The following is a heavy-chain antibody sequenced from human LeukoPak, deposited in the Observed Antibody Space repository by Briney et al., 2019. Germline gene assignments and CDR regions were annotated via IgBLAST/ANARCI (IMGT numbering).Heavy chain of an antibody. CDR1: GFTFSNYA. Sequence: GGSLRLSCAASGFTFSNYAMNWVRQAPGKGLEWVAVIWYDGSNKYYADSVTGRFTISRDRSKNTLYLQMNSLRAEDTAVYYCAKGANCGGDCFSLFDYWGQGTPVTVSS. CDR2: IWYDGSNK. D-gene: IGHD2-21*02. J-gene: IGHJ4*02. CDR3: AKGANCGGDCFSLFDY. V-gene: IGHV3-33*03.